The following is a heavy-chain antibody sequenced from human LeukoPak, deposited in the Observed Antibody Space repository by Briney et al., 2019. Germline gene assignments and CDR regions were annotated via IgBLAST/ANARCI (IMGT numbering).Heavy chain of an antibody. J-gene: IGHJ4*02. Sequence: GGSLRLSCAVSGFSFTNYWMHWVRQAPGKGLVWVSYISSDGSVTKYADSVKGRFTISRDNAVNTLYLQMNSLRVEDTAVYYCVRGSLRLPRSTPDYWGQGTLVTVSS. V-gene: IGHV3-74*03. CDR2: ISSDGSVT. CDR1: GFSFTNYW. D-gene: IGHD2-21*02. CDR3: VRGSLRLPRSTPDY.